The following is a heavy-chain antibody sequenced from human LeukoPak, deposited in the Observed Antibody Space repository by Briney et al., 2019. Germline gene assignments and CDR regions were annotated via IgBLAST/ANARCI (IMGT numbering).Heavy chain of an antibody. CDR1: GGSFSCYY. J-gene: IGHJ4*02. V-gene: IGHV4-34*01. CDR3: GRQTLGYCSSTSCPSVGIGY. CDR2: INHSGST. Sequence: SETLSLTCAVYGGSFSCYYWSWIRPPPGKGLEGSGEINHSGSTNYNPSLKSRVTISVDTSKNQFSLKLSSVTAADTAVYYCGRQTLGYCSSTSCPSVGIGYWGQGTLVTVSS. D-gene: IGHD2-2*01.